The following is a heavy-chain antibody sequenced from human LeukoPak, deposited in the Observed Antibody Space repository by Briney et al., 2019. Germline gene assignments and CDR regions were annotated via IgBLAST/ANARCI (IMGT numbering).Heavy chain of an antibody. CDR3: ARVPYCSSTSCPRAFDI. J-gene: IGHJ3*02. D-gene: IGHD2-2*01. CDR2: IYYSGST. V-gene: IGHV4-59*01. Sequence: SETLSLTCTVSGGSISSYYWSWIRQPPGKGLEWIGYIYYSGSTNYNPSLKSRVTISVDTSKNQFSLKLSSVTAAATAVYYCARVPYCSSTSCPRAFDIWGQGTMVTVSS. CDR1: GGSISSYY.